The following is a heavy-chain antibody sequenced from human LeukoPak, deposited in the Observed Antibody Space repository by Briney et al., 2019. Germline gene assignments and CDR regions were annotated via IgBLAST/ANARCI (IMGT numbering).Heavy chain of an antibody. V-gene: IGHV5-51*01. J-gene: IGHJ4*02. D-gene: IGHD3-3*01. Sequence: PGESLRISCKGSGYTFSSYWIGWVRQMPGKGLEWMGIIYPGDSDTRYSPSLQGQVTISVDTSIGTANLQWSSLKASDTAIYYCARQNDFRLDYWGQGTLVTVSS. CDR1: GYTFSSYW. CDR3: ARQNDFRLDY. CDR2: IYPGDSDT.